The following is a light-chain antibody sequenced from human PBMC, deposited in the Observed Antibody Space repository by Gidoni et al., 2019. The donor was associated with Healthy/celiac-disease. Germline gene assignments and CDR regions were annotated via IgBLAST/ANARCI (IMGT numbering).Light chain of an antibody. CDR3: QQSYSTPRT. J-gene: IGKJ2*01. V-gene: IGKV1-39*01. CDR1: QSISCY. CDR2: AAS. Sequence: DIQMTQSPSSLSASVGDRVTITCRASQSISCYLNWYQQQPGKAPKLLIYAASSLQSGVPSRFSGSGSGTDFTLTISSLQPEDFATYYCQQSYSTPRTFGQGTKLEIK.